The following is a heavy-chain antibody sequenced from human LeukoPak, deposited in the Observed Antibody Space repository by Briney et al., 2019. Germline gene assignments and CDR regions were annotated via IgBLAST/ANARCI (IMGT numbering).Heavy chain of an antibody. CDR2: ISSSSSYI. V-gene: IGHV3-21*01. Sequence: GGSLRLSCAASGFTFSSYGMHWVRQAPGKGLEWVSSISSSSSYIYYADSVKGRFTISRDNAKNSLYLQMNSLRAEDTAVYYCARGGIAARRPTNAFDIWGQGTMVTVSS. D-gene: IGHD6-6*01. CDR3: ARGGIAARRPTNAFDI. CDR1: GFTFSSYG. J-gene: IGHJ3*02.